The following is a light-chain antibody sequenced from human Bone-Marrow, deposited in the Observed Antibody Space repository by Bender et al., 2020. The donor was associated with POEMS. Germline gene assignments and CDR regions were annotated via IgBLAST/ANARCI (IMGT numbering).Light chain of an antibody. CDR3: TSYAGSDNLV. CDR1: SGDVGGYNY. J-gene: IGLJ2*01. V-gene: IGLV2-8*01. Sequence: QSALTQPASVSGSPGQSLTISCIGSSGDVGGYNYVSWYQQHPGKVPKLMIYEVTYRPSGVPDRFFGSKSGNTASLTISGLQAEDEADYYCTSYAGSDNLVFGGGTKLTVL. CDR2: EVT.